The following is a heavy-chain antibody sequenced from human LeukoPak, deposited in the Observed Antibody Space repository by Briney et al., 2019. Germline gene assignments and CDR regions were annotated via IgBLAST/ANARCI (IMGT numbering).Heavy chain of an antibody. CDR1: GGSISSDDYQ. J-gene: IGHJ4*02. V-gene: IGHV4-30-4*01. CDR3: ARSDYYYDSSGYPLFDY. CDR2: IYYSGST. Sequence: SETLSLTCIVSGGSISSDDYQWSWIRQPPGKGLEWIGYIYYSGSTSSNPSLKSRVTISVDTSKNRFSLRLSSVTAADTAVYYCARSDYYYDSSGYPLFDYWGQGILVTVSS. D-gene: IGHD3-22*01.